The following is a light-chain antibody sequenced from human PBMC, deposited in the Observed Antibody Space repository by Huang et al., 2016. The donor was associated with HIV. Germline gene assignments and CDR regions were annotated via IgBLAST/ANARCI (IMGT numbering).Light chain of an antibody. CDR3: LQHKTRPYT. Sequence: DIQMTQSPSALPASVGDRVTITCRASQDITNYLVWFQQKPGRVPKRLIYDASSLESGVPSRFSGSGSGTDFSLTISSLQPEDFVTYYCLQHKTRPYTFGQGTKLEIK. V-gene: IGKV1-17*03. CDR1: QDITNY. J-gene: IGKJ2*01. CDR2: DAS.